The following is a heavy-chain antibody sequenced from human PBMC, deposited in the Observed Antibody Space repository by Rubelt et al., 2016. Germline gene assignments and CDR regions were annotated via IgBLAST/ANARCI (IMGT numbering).Heavy chain of an antibody. CDR1: GGSFSGYL. CDR2: INHGGST. Sequence: QVQLQERGAGLLKPSETLSLTCAVYGGSFSGYLWSWIRQPPGKGLEWIGEINHGGSTNYNPSLKSRVTISVDTSKTQFSLTVSAGTAAETAVYYCARGRVSSGWYRDYWGQGTLVIVSS. CDR3: ARGRVSSGWYRDY. D-gene: IGHD6-19*01. V-gene: IGHV4-34*02. J-gene: IGHJ4*02.